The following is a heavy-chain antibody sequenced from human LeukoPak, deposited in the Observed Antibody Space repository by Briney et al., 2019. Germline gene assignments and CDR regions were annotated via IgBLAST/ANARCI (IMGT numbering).Heavy chain of an antibody. CDR2: ISAYNSNT. J-gene: IGHJ4*02. D-gene: IGHD6-13*01. Sequence: GASVKVSCKGSGYTYTTYGFSWVRQARGQGREWVGWISAYNSNTNYAKKLQGRVTMTTDTSTSTAYMELRSLRSDDTAVYYCARDHSSNGQLFDYWGQGTLVTVSS. V-gene: IGHV1-18*01. CDR3: ARDHSSNGQLFDY. CDR1: GYTYTTYG.